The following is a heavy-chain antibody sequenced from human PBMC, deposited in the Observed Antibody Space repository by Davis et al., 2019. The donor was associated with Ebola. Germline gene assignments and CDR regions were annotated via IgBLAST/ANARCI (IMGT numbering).Heavy chain of an antibody. J-gene: IGHJ4*02. CDR2: IIPIFGTA. CDR1: GGTFSSYA. D-gene: IGHD5-18*01. V-gene: IGHV1-69*06. CDR3: ARLSDSHAMDPRRNYFDY. Sequence: SVKVSCKASGGTFSSYAISWVRQAPGQGLEWMGGIIPIFGTANYAQKFQGRVTITADKSTSTAYMELSSLRSEDTAVYYCARLSDSHAMDPRRNYFDYWGQGTLVTVSS.